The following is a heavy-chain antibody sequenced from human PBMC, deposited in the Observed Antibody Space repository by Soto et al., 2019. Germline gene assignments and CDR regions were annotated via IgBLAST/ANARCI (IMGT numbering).Heavy chain of an antibody. Sequence: EVQLVESGGGLVKPGGSLGLSCAASGFTFSSYSMNWVRQAPGKGLEWVSCISSSSTYIYHADSVKGRFTISRDNAKNSLYLQMNSLRAEDTAVYYCARAWTTSDAFDIWGQGTMVTVSS. CDR3: ARAWTTSDAFDI. D-gene: IGHD2-2*01. V-gene: IGHV3-21*01. CDR2: ISSSSTYI. J-gene: IGHJ3*02. CDR1: GFTFSSYS.